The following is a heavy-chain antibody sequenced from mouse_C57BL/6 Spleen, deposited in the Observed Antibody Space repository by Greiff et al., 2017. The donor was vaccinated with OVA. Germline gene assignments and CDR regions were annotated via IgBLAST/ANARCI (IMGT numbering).Heavy chain of an antibody. CDR2: IYPGSGST. D-gene: IGHD2-1*01. CDR1: GYTFTSYW. CDR3: ARWGSYGNYGAWFAY. Sequence: QVQLQQPGAELVKPGASVKMSCKASGYTFTSYWITWVKQRPGQGLEWIGDIYPGSGSTNYNEKFKSKATLTVDTSSSTAYMQLSSLTSEDSAVYYCARWGSYGNYGAWFAYWGQGTLVTVSA. V-gene: IGHV1-55*01. J-gene: IGHJ3*01.